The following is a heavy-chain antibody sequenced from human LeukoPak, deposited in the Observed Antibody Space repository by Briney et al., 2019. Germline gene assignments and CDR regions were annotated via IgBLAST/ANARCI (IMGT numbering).Heavy chain of an antibody. Sequence: ASVKVSCKASGYTFTSYAMHWVRQAPGQRLEWMGWINAGNGNTKYSQKFQGRVTITRDTSASTAYMELSSLRSEDTAVYYCARCLWSGDNHWFDPWGQGTLVTVSS. CDR2: INAGNGNT. D-gene: IGHD3-10*01. CDR3: ARCLWSGDNHWFDP. J-gene: IGHJ5*02. V-gene: IGHV1-3*01. CDR1: GYTFTSYA.